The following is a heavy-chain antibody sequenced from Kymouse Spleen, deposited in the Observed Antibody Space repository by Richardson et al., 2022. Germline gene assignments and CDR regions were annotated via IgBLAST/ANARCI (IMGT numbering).Heavy chain of an antibody. Sequence: QVQLQESGPGLVKPSETLSLTCTVSGGSISSYYWSWIRQPPGKGLEWIGYIYYSGSTNYNPSLKSRVTISVDTSKNQFSLKLSSVTAADTAVYYCARSGSYYGNWFDPWGQGTLVTVSS. J-gene: IGHJ5*02. CDR2: IYYSGST. V-gene: IGHV4-59*01. D-gene: IGHD1-26*01. CDR3: ARSGSYYGNWFDP. CDR1: GGSISSYY.